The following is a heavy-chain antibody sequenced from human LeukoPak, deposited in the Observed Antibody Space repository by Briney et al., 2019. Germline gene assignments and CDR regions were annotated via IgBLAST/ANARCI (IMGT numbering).Heavy chain of an antibody. J-gene: IGHJ4*02. CDR3: ARHAKAYGSSCDY. CDR1: GYSFTTYW. CDR2: IEPSDSYT. V-gene: IGHV5-10-1*01. D-gene: IGHD6-13*01. Sequence: GDSLRISCKGSGYSFTTYWISWVRQMPGKGLEWMGRIEPSDSYTNYSTSFLGHVTISADKSFSTAYLQWTSLKASDTAMYYCARHAKAYGSSCDYWGQGTLVTVS.